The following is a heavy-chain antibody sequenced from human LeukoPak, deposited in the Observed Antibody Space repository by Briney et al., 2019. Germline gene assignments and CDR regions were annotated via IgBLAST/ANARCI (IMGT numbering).Heavy chain of an antibody. J-gene: IGHJ4*02. D-gene: IGHD6-13*01. CDR2: INHSGST. Sequence: PPETLSLTCTVSGYSISSGYYWGWIRQPPGKGLEWIGEINHSGSTNYNPSLKSRVTISVDTSKNQFSLKLSSVTAADTAVYYCARGEGSSWYYFDYWGQGTLVTVSS. V-gene: IGHV4-38-2*02. CDR3: ARGEGSSWYYFDY. CDR1: GYSISSGYY.